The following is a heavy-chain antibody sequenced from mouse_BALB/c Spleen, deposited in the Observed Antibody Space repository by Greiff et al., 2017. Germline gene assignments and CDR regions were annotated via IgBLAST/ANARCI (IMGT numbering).Heavy chain of an antibody. Sequence: VQLQQSGAELVKSGASVKLSCTASGFNIKDTYMHWVKQRPEQGLEWIGRIDPANGNTKYDPKFQGKATITADTSSNTAYLQLSSLTSEDTAVYYCARGGRYDGYYAMDYWGQGTSVTVSS. D-gene: IGHD2-14*01. CDR2: IDPANGNT. V-gene: IGHV14-3*02. J-gene: IGHJ4*01. CDR3: ARGGRYDGYYAMDY. CDR1: GFNIKDTY.